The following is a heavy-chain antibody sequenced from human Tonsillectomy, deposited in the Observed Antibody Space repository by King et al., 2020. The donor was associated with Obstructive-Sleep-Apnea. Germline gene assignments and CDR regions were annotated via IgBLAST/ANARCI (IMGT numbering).Heavy chain of an antibody. CDR3: VRVLGWAEYFQN. J-gene: IGHJ1*01. CDR1: GFAFDTYW. Sequence: VQLVESGGGLVQPGGSLRLSCAASGFAFDTYWMHWVRQAPGKGLVLVSGLNSDGSNTTYADSVKGRFTISRDNDKSTLYLQMNSLRSEDTAVYFCVRVLGWAEYFQNWGQGTLVTVSS. V-gene: IGHV3-74*03. CDR2: LNSDGSNT. D-gene: IGHD3-16*01.